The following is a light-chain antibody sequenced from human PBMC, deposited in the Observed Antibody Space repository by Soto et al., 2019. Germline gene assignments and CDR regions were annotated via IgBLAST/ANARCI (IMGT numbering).Light chain of an antibody. CDR3: QQYYSYPLT. CDR1: QDISNY. J-gene: IGKJ4*01. Sequence: DIQITQSPSALSASVGDRVTITCQASQDISNYLNWYQQKPGKAPKLLIYDASNLETGVPSRFSGSGSGTDFTLTISCLQSEDFATYYCQQYYSYPLTFGGGTKVDIK. CDR2: DAS. V-gene: IGKV1-33*01.